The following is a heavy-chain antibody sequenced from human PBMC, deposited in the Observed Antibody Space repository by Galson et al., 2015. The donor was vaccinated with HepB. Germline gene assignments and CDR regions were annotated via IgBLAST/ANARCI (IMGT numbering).Heavy chain of an antibody. D-gene: IGHD2-8*02. V-gene: IGHV1-18*01. Sequence: SVKVSCKASDDTFSRHGVSWLRQAPGQGLEWVGWISPYNGGTKYAEKFQGRVTMTMDTSTATAYLELRSLTSDDTAIYYCVRDGGVWLITVYFEQWGQGTLVTVSS. CDR3: VRDGGVWLITVYFEQ. CDR1: DDTFSRHG. J-gene: IGHJ1*01. CDR2: ISPYNGGT.